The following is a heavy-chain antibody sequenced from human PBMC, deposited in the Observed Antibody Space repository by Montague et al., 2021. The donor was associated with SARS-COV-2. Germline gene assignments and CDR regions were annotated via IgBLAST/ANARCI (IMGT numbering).Heavy chain of an antibody. CDR2: ICYSGST. D-gene: IGHD6-13*01. J-gene: IGHJ6*02. CDR1: GGSISSYY. Sequence: SETLSLTCTVSGGSISSYYWSWIRQPPGKGLEWIGYICYSGSTNYNPSLKSRVTISVDTSKNQFSLKLSSVTAADTAVYYCARDAGCWAEQLVPPRLYYYSCGMDVWGQGTTVTVSS. CDR3: ARDAGCWAEQLVPPRLYYYSCGMDV. V-gene: IGHV4-59*01.